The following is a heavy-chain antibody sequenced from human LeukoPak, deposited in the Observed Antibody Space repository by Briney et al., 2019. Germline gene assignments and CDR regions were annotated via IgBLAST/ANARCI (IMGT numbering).Heavy chain of an antibody. CDR1: GFTVSSNY. Sequence: GGSLRLSCAASGFTVSSNYMSWVRQAPGKGLEWVSVIYSGGSTYYADSVKGRFTISRDNSKNTLYLQMNSLRAEDTAVYYCARGDGYNSYYFDYWGQGTLVIVSS. CDR3: ARGDGYNSYYFDY. D-gene: IGHD5-24*01. CDR2: IYSGGST. V-gene: IGHV3-53*01. J-gene: IGHJ4*02.